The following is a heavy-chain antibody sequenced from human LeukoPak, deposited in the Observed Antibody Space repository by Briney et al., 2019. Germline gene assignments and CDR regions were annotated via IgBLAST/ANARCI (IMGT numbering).Heavy chain of an antibody. CDR3: ARLITIFGVVPPQRYMDV. J-gene: IGHJ6*03. CDR1: GYSISSGYY. D-gene: IGHD3-3*01. Sequence: SETLSLTCTVSGYSISSGYYWGWIRQPPGKGLEWIGSIYHSGSTYYNPSLKSRVTISVDTSKNQFSLKLNSVTAADTAVYYCARLITIFGVVPPQRYMDVWGKGTTVTVSS. V-gene: IGHV4-38-2*02. CDR2: IYHSGST.